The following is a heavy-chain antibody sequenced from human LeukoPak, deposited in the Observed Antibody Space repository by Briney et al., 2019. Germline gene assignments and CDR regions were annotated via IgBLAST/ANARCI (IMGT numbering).Heavy chain of an antibody. Sequence: GGSLRLSCAVSGFTVNVFEMSWVRQAPGKGLEWIAYVSRSGNAIHYADSVKGRFTISRDFAENSVYLQMNSLRAEDTAVYYCARSYDFWGGQKFFDYWGQGTLVTVSS. D-gene: IGHD3-3*01. CDR3: ARSYDFWGGQKFFDY. CDR1: GFTVNVFE. CDR2: VSRSGNAI. V-gene: IGHV3-48*03. J-gene: IGHJ4*02.